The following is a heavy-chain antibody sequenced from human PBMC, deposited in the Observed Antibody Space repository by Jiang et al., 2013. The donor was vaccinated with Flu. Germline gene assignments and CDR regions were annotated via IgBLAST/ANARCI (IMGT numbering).Heavy chain of an antibody. V-gene: IGHV3-23*01. CDR3: AKDAYYSGYYYVSWYFDL. Sequence: EWVSAISGSGGSTYYADSVKGRFTISRDNSKNTLYLQMNSLRAEDTAVYYCAKDAYYSGYYYVSWYFDLWGRGTLVTVSS. D-gene: IGHD3-22*01. CDR2: ISGSGGST. J-gene: IGHJ2*01.